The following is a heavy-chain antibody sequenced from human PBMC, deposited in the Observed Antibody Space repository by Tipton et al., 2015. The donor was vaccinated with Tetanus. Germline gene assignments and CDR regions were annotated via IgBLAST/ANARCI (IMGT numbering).Heavy chain of an antibody. CDR2: IWYDGSNK. CDR3: ARALLWFGELYSLDY. J-gene: IGHJ4*02. D-gene: IGHD3-10*01. CDR1: GFTFSSYG. Sequence: SLRLSCAASGFTFSSYGMHWVRQAPGKGLEWVAVIWYDGSNKYYADSVKGRFTIFRDNSKNTLYLQMNSLRAEDTAVYYCARALLWFGELYSLDYWGQGTLVTVSS. V-gene: IGHV3-33*01.